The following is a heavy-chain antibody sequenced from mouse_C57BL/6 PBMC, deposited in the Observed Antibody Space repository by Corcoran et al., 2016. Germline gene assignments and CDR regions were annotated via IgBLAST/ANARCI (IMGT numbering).Heavy chain of an antibody. D-gene: IGHD3-2*02. V-gene: IGHV9-3*01. J-gene: IGHJ4*01. CDR1: GYTFTTYG. CDR2: INTYSGVP. CDR3: ARDGTRQLRAHDAMDY. Sequence: QLQLVQSGPELKKPGETVKISCKASGYTFTTYGMSWVKQAPGKGLKWMGWINTYSGVPTYADDFKGRFAFSLETSASTAYLQINNLKNEDTATYVCARDGTRQLRAHDAMDYWGQGTAVTVSS.